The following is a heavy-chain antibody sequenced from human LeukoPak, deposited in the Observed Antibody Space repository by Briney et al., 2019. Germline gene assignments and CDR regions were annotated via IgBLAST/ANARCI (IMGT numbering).Heavy chain of an antibody. Sequence: PGGSLRLSCAASGFTFDDYTMHWVRQAPGKGLEWVSLISWDGGSTYYADSVKGRFTISRDNSKNPLYLQMNSLRTEDTALYYCAKDLQLGRLARGIGAFDYWGQGTLVTVSS. CDR3: AKDLQLGRLARGIGAFDY. CDR1: GFTFDDYT. D-gene: IGHD1-1*01. J-gene: IGHJ4*02. V-gene: IGHV3-43*01. CDR2: ISWDGGST.